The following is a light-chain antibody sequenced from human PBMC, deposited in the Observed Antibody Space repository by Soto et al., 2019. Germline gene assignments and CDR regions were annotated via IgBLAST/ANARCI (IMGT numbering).Light chain of an antibody. CDR3: PQYNSWWT. Sequence: DIQLTQSPSTLSASVGDRVTITCRASQGVSYWLAWYQQKPGKAPKLRIHDSSSLASGVPRRFSGSGSGTEFTRNISSLQPDDSATYYCPQYNSWWTFGQGTKVE. CDR1: QGVSYW. J-gene: IGKJ1*01. CDR2: DSS. V-gene: IGKV1-5*01.